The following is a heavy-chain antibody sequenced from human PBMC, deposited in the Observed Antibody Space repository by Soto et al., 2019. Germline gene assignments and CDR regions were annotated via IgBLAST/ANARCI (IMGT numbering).Heavy chain of an antibody. CDR1: GFTFSSYS. J-gene: IGHJ6*02. CDR2: ISSSSSTI. Sequence: GGSLRLSCAASGFTFSSYSMNWVRQAPGKGLEWVSDISSSSSTIYYADSVKGRFTISRDNDKNSMYLQMHSLREEETAVYYCEGDIVVVPAAPYYYGMDVWGQGTTVTVSS. V-gene: IGHV3-48*02. CDR3: EGDIVVVPAAPYYYGMDV. D-gene: IGHD2-2*01.